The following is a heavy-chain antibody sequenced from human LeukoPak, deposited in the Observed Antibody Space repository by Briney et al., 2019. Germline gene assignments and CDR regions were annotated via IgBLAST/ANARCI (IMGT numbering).Heavy chain of an antibody. CDR1: GGSISSGGYY. Sequence: SETLSLTCTVSGGSISSGGYYWSWIRQHPGKGLEWIGYIYYSGSTYYNPSLKSRVTISVDTSKNQFSLKLSSVTAADTAVYYCARVRTYYYGSGSYYDLNFDYWGQGTLVTVSS. CDR3: ARVRTYYYGSGSYYDLNFDY. D-gene: IGHD3-10*01. J-gene: IGHJ4*02. V-gene: IGHV4-31*03. CDR2: IYYSGST.